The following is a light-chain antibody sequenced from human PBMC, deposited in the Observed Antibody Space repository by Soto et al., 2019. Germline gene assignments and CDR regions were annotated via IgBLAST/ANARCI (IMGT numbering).Light chain of an antibody. CDR3: SSYAGSNNLV. J-gene: IGLJ1*01. Sequence: SSLTQPPSASGSPGQSVTISCTGTSSDVGGYNYVSWYQQHPGKAPKLMIYEVSKRPSGVPDRFSGSKSGNTASLTVSGLQAEDEADYYCSSYAGSNNLVFGTGTKV. CDR1: SSDVGGYNY. V-gene: IGLV2-8*01. CDR2: EVS.